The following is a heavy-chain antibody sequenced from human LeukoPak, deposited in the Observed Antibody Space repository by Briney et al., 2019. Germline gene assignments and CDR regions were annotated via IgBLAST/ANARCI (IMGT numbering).Heavy chain of an antibody. CDR2: INPNSGGT. V-gene: IGHV1-2*02. Sequence: GASVKVSCRASGYTFTGYYMHWVRQAPGQGLEWMGWINPNSGGTKYAQKFQGRVTMTRDTSISTAYMELSRLRSDDTAVYYCARGEARGSGWELDYWGQRTLVTVSS. CDR1: GYTFTGYY. CDR3: ARGEARGSGWELDY. D-gene: IGHD6-19*01. J-gene: IGHJ4*02.